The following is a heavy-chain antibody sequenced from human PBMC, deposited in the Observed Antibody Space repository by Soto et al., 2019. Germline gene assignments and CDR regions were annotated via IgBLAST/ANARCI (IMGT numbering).Heavy chain of an antibody. J-gene: IGHJ4*02. D-gene: IGHD5-18*01. V-gene: IGHV4-39*01. CDR1: GGSISSSSYY. CDR2: IYYSGST. CDR3: AIYSYGHLDY. Sequence: SETLSLTCTVSGGSISSSSYYWGWIRQPPGKGLEWIGSIYYSGSTYYNPSLKSRVTISVDTSKNQFSLKLSSVTAADTAVYYCAIYSYGHLDYWGQGTLVTVSS.